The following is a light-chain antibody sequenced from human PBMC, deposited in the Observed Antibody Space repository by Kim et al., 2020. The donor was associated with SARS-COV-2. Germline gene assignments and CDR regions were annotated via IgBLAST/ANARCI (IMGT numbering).Light chain of an antibody. CDR2: VNSDGSH. V-gene: IGLV4-69*01. CDR3: QTWGTGIPV. Sequence: QPVLTQSPSASASLGASVKLTCTLSSGHSSYTIACHQQQPEKGPRYLMKVNSDGSHSKGDGIPDRFSGSSSGAERYLTISSLQSEDEADYYCQTWGTGIPVFGGGTQLTVL. CDR1: SGHSSYT. J-gene: IGLJ3*02.